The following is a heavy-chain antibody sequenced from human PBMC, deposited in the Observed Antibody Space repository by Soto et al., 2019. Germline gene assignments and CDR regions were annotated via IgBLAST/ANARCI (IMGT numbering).Heavy chain of an antibody. V-gene: IGHV1-18*04. J-gene: IGHJ3*02. D-gene: IGHD3-10*01. CDR1: GYTFTSYG. CDR3: ARAGELYGSGSYDAFDI. Sequence: QVQLVQSGAEVKKPGASVKVSCKASGYTFTSYGISWVRQAPGKGLEWMGWISAYNGNTNYAQKLKGRVTMTTDAATSTAEMELRSLRSEYTAVYYLARAGELYGSGSYDAFDIWGQGTMVTVSS. CDR2: ISAYNGNT.